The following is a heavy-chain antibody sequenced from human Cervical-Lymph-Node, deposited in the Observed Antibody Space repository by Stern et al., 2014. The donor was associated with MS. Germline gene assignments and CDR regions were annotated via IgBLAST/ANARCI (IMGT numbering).Heavy chain of an antibody. CDR3: ARQTTAWASDV. D-gene: IGHD1-14*01. J-gene: IGHJ4*02. Sequence: EVQLVESGAELIRPGESLKISCKGSGFKFSIYWIAWVSQMPGKGLEWMGFIYPGDSDTRYSPSFQGQVTMSADKSTSTAYLQWSSLNASDTAMYFCARQTTAWASDVWGQGTLVTVSS. CDR1: GFKFSIYW. V-gene: IGHV5-51*01. CDR2: IYPGDSDT.